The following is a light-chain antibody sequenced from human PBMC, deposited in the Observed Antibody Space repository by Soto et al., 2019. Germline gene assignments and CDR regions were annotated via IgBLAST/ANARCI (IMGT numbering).Light chain of an antibody. V-gene: IGLV2-14*03. CDR3: SSYTTSTTLI. CDR2: DVS. Sequence: QSVLTQPASVSGSPGQSITISCTGTSSDVGRYKLVSWYQQHPGKAPKLMIYDVSNRPSGVSNRFSGSKSGNTASLTISGLQDEDEADYYCSSYTTSTTLIFGGGTKLTVL. CDR1: SSDVGRYKL. J-gene: IGLJ2*01.